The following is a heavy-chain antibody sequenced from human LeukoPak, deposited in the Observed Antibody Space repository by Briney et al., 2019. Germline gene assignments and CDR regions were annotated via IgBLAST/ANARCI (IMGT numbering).Heavy chain of an antibody. CDR2: ISAYNSNT. V-gene: IGHV1-18*04. J-gene: IGHJ3*02. Sequence: GASVKVSCKASGYTFTSYGISWVRQAPGQGLEWMGWISAYNSNTNYAQKLQGRVTMTTDTSTSTAYMELRSLRSDDTAVYYCARDLLVGSGWAYDAFDIWGQGTMVTVSS. CDR1: GYTFTSYG. D-gene: IGHD6-19*01. CDR3: ARDLLVGSGWAYDAFDI.